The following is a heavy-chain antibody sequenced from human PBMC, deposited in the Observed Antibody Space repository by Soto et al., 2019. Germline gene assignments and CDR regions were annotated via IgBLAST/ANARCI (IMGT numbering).Heavy chain of an antibody. J-gene: IGHJ6*02. V-gene: IGHV1-8*01. D-gene: IGHD2-8*01. Sequence: ASVKVSCKASGYTFTSYDINRVRQATGQGLEWMGWMNPNSGNTGYAQKFQGRVTMTRNTSISTAYMELSSLRSEDTAVYYCARGSGSGVYYYYYYGMDVWGQGTTVTVSS. CDR2: MNPNSGNT. CDR3: ARGSGSGVYYYYYYGMDV. CDR1: GYTFTSYD.